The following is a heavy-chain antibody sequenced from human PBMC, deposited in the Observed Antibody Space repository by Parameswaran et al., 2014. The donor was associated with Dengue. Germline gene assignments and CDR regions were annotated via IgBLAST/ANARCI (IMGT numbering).Heavy chain of an antibody. J-gene: IGHJ4*02. CDR2: IIPIFGTA. Sequence: WVRQAPGQGLEWMGGIIPIFGTANYAQKFQGRVTITADESTSTAYMELSSLRSEDTAVYYCASPGSRDCSSTSCYGDFDYWGQGTLVTVSS. V-gene: IGHV1-69*01. CDR3: ASPGSRDCSSTSCYGDFDY. D-gene: IGHD2-2*01.